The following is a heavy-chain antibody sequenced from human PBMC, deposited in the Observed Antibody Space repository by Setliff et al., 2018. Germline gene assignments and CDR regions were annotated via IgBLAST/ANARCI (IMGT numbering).Heavy chain of an antibody. Sequence: PSETLSLTCTVSGGSISSYYWSWIRQPAGKGLEWIGHIYYSGSTYYNPSLKSRVTISVDTSKNQFSLKLSSVTAADTAVYYCARGITMVRGVIIHNWFDPWGQGTLVTVSS. CDR2: IYYSGST. CDR3: ARGITMVRGVIIHNWFDP. V-gene: IGHV4-59*08. J-gene: IGHJ5*02. CDR1: GGSISSYY. D-gene: IGHD3-10*01.